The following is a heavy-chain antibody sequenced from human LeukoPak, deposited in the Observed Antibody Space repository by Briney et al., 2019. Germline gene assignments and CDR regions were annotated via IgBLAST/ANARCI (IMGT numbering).Heavy chain of an antibody. J-gene: IGHJ4*02. Sequence: SETLSLTCTVSGGSISSSSYYWGWIRQPPGKGLEWIGSIYHSGSTYYNPSLKSLVTISVDTSKNQFSLKLSSVTAADTAMDYCARQRGNSAGPFDYWGQGTLVTVSS. CDR1: GGSISSSSYY. D-gene: IGHD1/OR15-1a*01. V-gene: IGHV4-39*01. CDR3: ARQRGNSAGPFDY. CDR2: IYHSGST.